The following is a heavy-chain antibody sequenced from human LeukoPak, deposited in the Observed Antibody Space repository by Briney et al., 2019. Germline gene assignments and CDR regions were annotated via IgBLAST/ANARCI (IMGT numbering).Heavy chain of an antibody. CDR1: GGSISSYY. D-gene: IGHD1-26*01. V-gene: IGHV4-59*01. CDR3: ARGKSGEHYFDY. CDR2: IYYSGST. J-gene: IGHJ4*02. Sequence: SETLSLTCTVSGGSISSYYWSWIRQPPGKGLEWIGYIYYSGSTNYNPSLKSRVTISVDTSKNQFSLKLSSVTAADTAVYYCARGKSGEHYFDYWGQGTLVTVSS.